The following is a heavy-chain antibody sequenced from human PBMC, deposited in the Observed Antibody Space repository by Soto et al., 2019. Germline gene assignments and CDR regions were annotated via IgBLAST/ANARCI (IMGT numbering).Heavy chain of an antibody. J-gene: IGHJ4*02. CDR2: IDPSDSQT. CDR3: ARQIYDYDTGTNFQYYFDF. CDR1: GYSFAGYL. Sequence: PGESLKISFKGSGYSFAGYLITWVRQKPVKGLEWMGRIDPSDSQTYYSPSFRGHVTISVTKSITTVFLQWSSLRASDTAMYYCARQIYDYDTGTNFQYYFDFWGQLTPVAVCS. V-gene: IGHV5-10-1*01. D-gene: IGHD3-22*01.